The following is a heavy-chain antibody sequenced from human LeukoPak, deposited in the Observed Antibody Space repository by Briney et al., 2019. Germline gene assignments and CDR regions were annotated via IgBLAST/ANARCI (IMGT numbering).Heavy chain of an antibody. J-gene: IGHJ3*02. CDR3: ARRQGAAFDI. CDR2: IDGDGSST. V-gene: IGHV3-74*01. D-gene: IGHD4/OR15-4a*01. CDR1: GFTFSDYY. Sequence: GGSLRLSCAASGFTFSDYYMSWIRQAPGKGLEWVSRIDGDGSSTNYADSVKGRFTTSRDNAKNTLYLQMNSLRAEDTAVYFGARRQGAAFDIWGQGTMVTVSS.